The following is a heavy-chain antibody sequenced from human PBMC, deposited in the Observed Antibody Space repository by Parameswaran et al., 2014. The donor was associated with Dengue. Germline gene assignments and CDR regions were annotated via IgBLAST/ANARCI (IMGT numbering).Heavy chain of an antibody. V-gene: IGHV1-18*01. D-gene: IGHD3-3*01. Sequence: SWVRQAPGQGLECLGWISPLSGNTNYAQKLQGRVTMTTDTSTNTAYMELRGLRSDDTAVYYCARSRGPSNFWSGRNWFDPWGQGTLVTVSS. J-gene: IGHJ5*02. CDR2: ISPLSGNT. CDR3: ARSRGPSNFWSGRNWFDP.